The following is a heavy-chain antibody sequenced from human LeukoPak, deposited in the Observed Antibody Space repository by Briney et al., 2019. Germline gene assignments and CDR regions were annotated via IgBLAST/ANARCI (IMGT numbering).Heavy chain of an antibody. Sequence: PSETLSLTCTVSGGSISSDYWSWIRQPPGKGLEWIGYIYYSGSTNYNPSLKSRVTISVDTSKNQFSLKLSSVTAADTAVYYCARVSYYDSSGYYSGNAFDIWGQGTMVTVSS. CDR3: ARVSYYDSSGYYSGNAFDI. CDR1: GGSISSDY. J-gene: IGHJ3*02. CDR2: IYYSGST. V-gene: IGHV4-59*01. D-gene: IGHD3-22*01.